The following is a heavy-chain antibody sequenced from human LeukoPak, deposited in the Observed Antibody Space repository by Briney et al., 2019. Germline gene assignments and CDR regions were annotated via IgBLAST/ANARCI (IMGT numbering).Heavy chain of an antibody. V-gene: IGHV4-59*01. CDR1: GGSISSYY. CDR2: IYYSGST. CDR3: ARDRNYDSSGYQNWFDH. Sequence: SETLSLICTVSGGSISSYYWSWIRQPPGKALEWIGYIYYSGSTNYNPSLKSRVTISVDTSKNQFSLKLSSVTAADTAVYYCARDRNYDSSGYQNWFDHWGQGTLVTVSS. D-gene: IGHD3-22*01. J-gene: IGHJ5*02.